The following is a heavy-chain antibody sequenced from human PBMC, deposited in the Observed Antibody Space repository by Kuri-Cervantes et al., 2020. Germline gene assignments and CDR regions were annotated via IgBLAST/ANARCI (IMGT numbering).Heavy chain of an antibody. Sequence: LSLTCAASGFTFSSYAMSWVRQAPGKGLEWVAVISYDGSNKYYADSVKGRFTISRDNSKNTLYLQMNSLTAEDTAVYYCARDRTYTMDVWGQGTTVTVSS. CDR3: ARDRTYTMDV. D-gene: IGHD2-2*01. V-gene: IGHV3-30-3*01. CDR1: GFTFSSYA. J-gene: IGHJ6*02. CDR2: ISYDGSNK.